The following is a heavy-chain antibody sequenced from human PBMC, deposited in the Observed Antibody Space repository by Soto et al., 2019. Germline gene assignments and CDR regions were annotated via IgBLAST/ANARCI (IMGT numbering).Heavy chain of an antibody. CDR3: AKEKIASTVADFFDY. D-gene: IGHD6-19*01. J-gene: IGHJ4*02. V-gene: IGHV3-23*01. Sequence: GGSLRLSCEASGFTFNNYAMTWVPQTPGKGLQWVSTISGSGSSTFYADSVRGRFTISRDNSKNTLYLQMNSLRAEDTALYYCAKEKIASTVADFFDYWGQGTLVTVSS. CDR2: ISGSGSST. CDR1: GFTFNNYA.